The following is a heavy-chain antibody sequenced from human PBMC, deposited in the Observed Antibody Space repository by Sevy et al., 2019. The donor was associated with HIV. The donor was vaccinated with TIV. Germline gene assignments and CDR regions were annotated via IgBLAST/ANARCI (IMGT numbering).Heavy chain of an antibody. CDR1: GFTFSSYG. CDR2: IRYDGSNK. J-gene: IGHJ4*02. D-gene: IGHD2-15*01. Sequence: GGSLRLSCAASGFTFSSYGMHWVRQAPGKGLEWVAFIRYDGSNKYYADSVKGRFTISRGNSKNTLYLQMNSLRAEDTAVYYCAKIGNCSGGSCYPYYFDYWGQGTLVTVSS. V-gene: IGHV3-30*02. CDR3: AKIGNCSGGSCYPYYFDY.